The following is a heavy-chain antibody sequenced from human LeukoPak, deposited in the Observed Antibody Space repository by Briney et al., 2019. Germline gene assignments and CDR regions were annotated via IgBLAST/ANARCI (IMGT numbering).Heavy chain of an antibody. CDR1: GFTFDDYA. CDR2: TSWNSGSI. J-gene: IGHJ4*02. Sequence: SLRLSCAASGFTFDDYAMHWVRQAPGKGLEWVSGTSWNSGSIGYADSVKGRFTISRDNAKNSLYLQMNSLRAEDTALYYCAKDMELVYFDYWGQGTLVTVSS. CDR3: AKDMELVYFDY. D-gene: IGHD6-13*01. V-gene: IGHV3-9*01.